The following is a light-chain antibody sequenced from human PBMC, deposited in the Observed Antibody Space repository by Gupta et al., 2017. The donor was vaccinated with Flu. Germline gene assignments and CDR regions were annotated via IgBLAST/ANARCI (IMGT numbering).Light chain of an antibody. CDR1: GSEVGDYNS. CDR2: HGS. CDR3: CAFGGRDNVV. J-gene: IGLJ2*01. V-gene: IGLV2-11*01. Sequence: VTISCTGTGSEVGDYNSVSWDREEPAKAHELFILHGSERAAGVPYRFSGSKSGNTAFLTILEPQVEEGADYYSCAFGGRDNVVFGGGTKLTVL.